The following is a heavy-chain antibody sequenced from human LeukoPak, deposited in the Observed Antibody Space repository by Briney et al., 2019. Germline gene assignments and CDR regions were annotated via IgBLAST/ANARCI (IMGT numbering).Heavy chain of an antibody. CDR2: IYHSGST. J-gene: IGHJ4*02. D-gene: IGHD3-22*01. V-gene: IGHV4-30-2*01. Sequence: PSQTLSLTCAVSGGXXSSGGYSWSWIXXXXXXGLEWIGYIYHSGSTYYNPSLKSRVTISVDRSKNQFSLKLSSVTAADTAVYYCARAKRDSSVDYWGQGTLVTVSS. CDR1: GGXXSSGGYS. CDR3: ARAKRDSSVDY.